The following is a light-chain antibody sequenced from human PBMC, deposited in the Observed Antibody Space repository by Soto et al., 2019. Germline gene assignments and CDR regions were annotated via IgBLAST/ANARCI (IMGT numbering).Light chain of an antibody. CDR3: GADHGSGSNFPYV. CDR2: VGTGGIVG. Sequence: QPVLTQPPSASASLGASVTLTCTLSSGYSNYKVDWYQQRPGKGPRFVMRVGTGGIVGSKGDGIPDRFSVLGSGLNRYLTIKNIQEEDESDYHCGADHGSGSNFPYVFGTGTKLTVL. CDR1: SGYSNYK. J-gene: IGLJ1*01. V-gene: IGLV9-49*01.